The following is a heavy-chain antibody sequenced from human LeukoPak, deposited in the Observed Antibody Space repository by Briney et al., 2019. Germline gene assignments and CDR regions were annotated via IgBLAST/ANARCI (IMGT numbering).Heavy chain of an antibody. CDR2: IDRSGST. Sequence: SETLSLTCTVSAYSISSGYYWGWLRQPPGKGLEWIGSIDRSGSTYYNLFLKSRVTISVDTPKNQFSLKLSSVTAADTAVYYCAKLAVTGGFDFWGQGTLVTVSS. V-gene: IGHV4-38-2*02. D-gene: IGHD7-27*01. CDR3: AKLAVTGGFDF. CDR1: AYSISSGYY. J-gene: IGHJ4*02.